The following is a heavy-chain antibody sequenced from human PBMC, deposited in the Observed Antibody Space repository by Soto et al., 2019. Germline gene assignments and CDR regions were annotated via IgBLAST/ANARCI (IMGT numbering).Heavy chain of an antibody. J-gene: IGHJ6*02. CDR3: AFPSPSDYSYYYGMDV. D-gene: IGHD4-4*01. CDR2: ISYDGSNK. CDR1: GFTFSSYG. Sequence: GGSLRLSCAASGFTFSSYGMRWVRQAPGKGLEWVAVISYDGSNKYYADSVKGRFTISRDNSKNTLYLQMNSLRAEDTAVYYCAFPSPSDYSYYYGMDVWGQGTTVTVSS. V-gene: IGHV3-30*03.